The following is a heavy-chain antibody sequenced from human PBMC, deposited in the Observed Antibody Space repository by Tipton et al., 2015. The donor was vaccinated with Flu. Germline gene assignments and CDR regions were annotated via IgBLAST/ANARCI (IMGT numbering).Heavy chain of an antibody. CDR3: ARGRGYCSTTTCLLPFDF. V-gene: IGHV3-53*01. D-gene: IGHD2-2*01. J-gene: IGHJ4*02. CDR2: IYSGGTT. Sequence: QLVQSGGGLIQRGGSPRLSCAVSGFTVTSNYMAWVRQAPGRGLEWVSVIYSGGTTFYADSVKGRFTISRDNSKNTLYLQMNSLRVEDTAVYYCARGRGYCSTTTCLLPFDFWGQGTLVTVSS. CDR1: GFTVTSNY.